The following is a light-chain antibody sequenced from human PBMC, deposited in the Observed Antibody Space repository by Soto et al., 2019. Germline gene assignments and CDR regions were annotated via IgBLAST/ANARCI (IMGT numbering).Light chain of an antibody. J-gene: IGKJ1*01. CDR1: QRLSSN. CDR2: RAS. V-gene: IGKV3-15*01. CDR3: QQYINWPRT. Sequence: EIVLTQSPVTLSVSPGERVTLSCRASQRLSSNLAWYQQRPGQAPRLLIHRASIRATDIPARFIGSGSGTEFTLTISSLQSEDFAVDYCQQYINWPRTFVQGTKVGVK.